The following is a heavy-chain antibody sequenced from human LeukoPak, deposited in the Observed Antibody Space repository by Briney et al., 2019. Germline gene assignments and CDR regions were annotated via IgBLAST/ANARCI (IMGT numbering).Heavy chain of an antibody. D-gene: IGHD6-13*01. V-gene: IGHV3-30*18. CDR1: GFTFRNYG. CDR3: AKEQDPRVSAQIDY. CDR2: ISHEGSAK. Sequence: GGSLRLSCAASGFTFRNYGMHWVRQAPGKGLEWVAVISHEGSAKYYADSVEGRFTISRDNSKNTLNLQMNSLRAEDTAVYYCAKEQDPRVSAQIDYWGQGTLVTVSS. J-gene: IGHJ4*02.